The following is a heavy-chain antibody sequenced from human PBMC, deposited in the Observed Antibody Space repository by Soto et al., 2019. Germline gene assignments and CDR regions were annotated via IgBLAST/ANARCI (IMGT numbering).Heavy chain of an antibody. V-gene: IGHV5-10-1*01. CDR2: TDSIASQT. Sequence: PGESLKISCKGPGYSFAVYWISLVRQKQGKGLERRVRTDSIASQTYYSPSFRGHFPISVSKAITTVLLHWGSLRSLDTAMYYFSRPIYDTDTGPNFQYYFDSWSQGTQVT. CDR1: GYSFAVYW. D-gene: IGHD5-18*01. CDR3: SRPIYDTDTGPNFQYYFDS. J-gene: IGHJ4*02.